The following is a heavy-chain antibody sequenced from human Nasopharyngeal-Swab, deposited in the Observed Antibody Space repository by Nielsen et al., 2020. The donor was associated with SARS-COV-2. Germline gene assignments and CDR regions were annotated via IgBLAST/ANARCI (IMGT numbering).Heavy chain of an antibody. CDR3: ARGSRYSKLTDY. CDR2: MSYSGNT. Sequence: SETLSLTCTVSGGSITRHYWTWIRQSPGKGLEWIGSMSYSGNTNYNPSLKSRVSISGDTSNNQFSLRLTSVTAADTAVYYCARGSRYSKLTDYWGQGTLVTVSS. J-gene: IGHJ4*02. V-gene: IGHV4-59*11. CDR1: GGSITRHY. D-gene: IGHD4-11*01.